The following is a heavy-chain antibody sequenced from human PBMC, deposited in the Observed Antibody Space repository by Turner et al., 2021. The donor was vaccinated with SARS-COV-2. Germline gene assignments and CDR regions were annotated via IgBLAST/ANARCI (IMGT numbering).Heavy chain of an antibody. CDR3: ARWDNYYDSSGYYPDAFDI. V-gene: IGHV3-21*01. CDR2: SSSSSSYI. Sequence: EVQLVESGGGLVKPGGSLRLSCAASGFTFSSYSMNWVRQATGKGLEWVSSSSSSSSYIYYADSVKGRFTISRDNAKNSLYLQMNSLRAEDTAVYYCARWDNYYDSSGYYPDAFDIWGQGTMVTVSS. J-gene: IGHJ3*02. D-gene: IGHD3-22*01. CDR1: GFTFSSYS.